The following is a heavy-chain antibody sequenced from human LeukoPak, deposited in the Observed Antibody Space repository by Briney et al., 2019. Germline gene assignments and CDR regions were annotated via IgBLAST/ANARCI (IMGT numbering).Heavy chain of an antibody. D-gene: IGHD6-19*01. CDR1: GFTSSDYY. V-gene: IGHV3-11*06. CDR3: ARARGGSGPRTDY. Sequence: PGGSLRLSCAASGFTSSDYYMSWIRPAPGKGLGWVSYISSSSSYTNYADSVKGRFTISRDNAKNSLYLQMNSLRAEDTAVYYCARARGGSGPRTDYWGQGTLVTVSS. CDR2: ISSSSSYT. J-gene: IGHJ4*02.